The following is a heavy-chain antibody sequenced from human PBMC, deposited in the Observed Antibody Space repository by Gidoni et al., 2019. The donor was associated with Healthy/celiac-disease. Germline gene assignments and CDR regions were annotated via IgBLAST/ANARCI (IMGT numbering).Heavy chain of an antibody. CDR2: INHSGST. CDR1: GGSFSGYY. CDR3: ARRGIAVAVSYYYGMDV. V-gene: IGHV4-34*01. J-gene: IGHJ6*02. D-gene: IGHD6-19*01. Sequence: QVQLQQWGAGLLKPSETLSLTCAVYGGSFSGYYWSWIRQPPGKGLEWIGEINHSGSTNYNPSLKSRVTISVDTSKNQFSLKLSSVTAADTAVYYCARRGIAVAVSYYYGMDVWGQGTTVTVSS.